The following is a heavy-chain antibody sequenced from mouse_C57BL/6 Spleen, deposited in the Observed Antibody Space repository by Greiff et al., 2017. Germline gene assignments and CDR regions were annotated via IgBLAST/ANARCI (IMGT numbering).Heavy chain of an antibody. CDR3: GRRHHGSSYPYWYFDV. CDR2: IFPGSGST. J-gene: IGHJ1*03. D-gene: IGHD1-1*01. Sequence: QVQLQQSGPELVKPGASVKISCKASGYTFTDYYINWVKQRPGQGLEWIGWIFPGSGSTYYNEKFKGKATLTADKSSSTAYMLLSSLTSEDSAVFFCGRRHHGSSYPYWYFDVWGTGTTVTVSS. CDR1: GYTFTDYY. V-gene: IGHV1-75*01.